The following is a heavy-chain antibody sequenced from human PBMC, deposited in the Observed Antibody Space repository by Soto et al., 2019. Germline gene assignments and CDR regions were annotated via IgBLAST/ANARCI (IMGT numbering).Heavy chain of an antibody. Sequence: SETLSLTCTVSGGSISSSSYYWGWIRQPPGKGLEWIGSIYYSGSTYYNPSLKSRVTISVDTSKNQFSLKLSSVTAADTAVYYCARPSGATKRHKTHQNWFDPWGQGTLVTVSS. V-gene: IGHV4-39*01. CDR3: ARPSGATKRHKTHQNWFDP. CDR2: IYYSGST. J-gene: IGHJ5*02. D-gene: IGHD1-26*01. CDR1: GGSISSSSYY.